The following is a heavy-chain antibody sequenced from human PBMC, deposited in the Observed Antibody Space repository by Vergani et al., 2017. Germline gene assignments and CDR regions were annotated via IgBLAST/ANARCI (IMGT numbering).Heavy chain of an antibody. Sequence: EVQLVQSGAEVKKPGATMKISCKVSGYTFTDLYMHWVKQAPGQGLEWMGLVDPEDGETIYAEKFKGRVTIAADTSTDTAHLELSSLRSEDTAGYYCATPQTVTTGGMEVWGQGTTVIVSS. CDR2: VDPEDGET. D-gene: IGHD4-17*01. V-gene: IGHV1-69-2*01. CDR3: ATPQTVTTGGMEV. CDR1: GYTFTDLY. J-gene: IGHJ6*02.